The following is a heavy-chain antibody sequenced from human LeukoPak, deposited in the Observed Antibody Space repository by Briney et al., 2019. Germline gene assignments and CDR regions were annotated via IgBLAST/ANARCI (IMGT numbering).Heavy chain of an antibody. V-gene: IGHV1-24*01. D-gene: IGHD3-22*01. CDR2: FDPEDGET. Sequence: ASVRVSCKVSGYTLTELSMHWVRQAPGKGLEWMGGFDPEDGETIYAQKFQGRVTMTEDASTDTAYTELSSLRSEDTAVYYCATVIGGGVYDSTRLGSYYFDYWGQGTLVTVSS. CDR3: ATVIGGGVYDSTRLGSYYFDY. CDR1: GYTLTELS. J-gene: IGHJ4*02.